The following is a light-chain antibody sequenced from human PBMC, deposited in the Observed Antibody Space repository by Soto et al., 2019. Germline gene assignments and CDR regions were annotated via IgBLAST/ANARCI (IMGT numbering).Light chain of an antibody. Sequence: DIQMTQSPSSLSASVGDRVTITCRASQSISSYLNWYQQKPGKAPKLLIYAASSSQSGVPSRFSGSGSGTDFTLTISSLQPEDFETYYCQQSYSTPLTFGGGTKVEIK. J-gene: IGKJ4*01. V-gene: IGKV1-39*01. CDR1: QSISSY. CDR2: AAS. CDR3: QQSYSTPLT.